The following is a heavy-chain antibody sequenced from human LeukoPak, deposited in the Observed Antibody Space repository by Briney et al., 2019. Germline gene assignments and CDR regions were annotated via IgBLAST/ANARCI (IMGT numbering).Heavy chain of an antibody. V-gene: IGHV4-59*01. J-gene: IGHJ4*02. D-gene: IGHD3-10*01. CDR2: IYYSGSS. CDR1: SGSISSYA. Sequence: PSETLSLTCTASSGSISSYALHRIRQAPGKGLEWIGYIYYSGSSNYNPSFKSRVTMSVDTSKKQFSLRVSSVTAADTAVYYCARTEYCFDHWGQGSLVTVSS. CDR3: ARTEYCFDH.